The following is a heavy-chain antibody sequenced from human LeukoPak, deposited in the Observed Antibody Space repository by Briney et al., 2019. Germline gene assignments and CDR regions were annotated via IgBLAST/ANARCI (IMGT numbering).Heavy chain of an antibody. CDR2: INTKIGNP. J-gene: IGHJ4*02. D-gene: IGHD3-10*01. CDR1: GYTFTSYA. V-gene: IGHV7-4-1*02. Sequence: ASVKVSCKASGYTFTSYAMNWVRQAPGQGLERMGWINTKIGNPTYAQGFTGRFVFSLDTSVSTAYLQISSLKAEDTAVYYCAREVVRGVRSPGYWGQGTLVTVSS. CDR3: AREVVRGVRSPGY.